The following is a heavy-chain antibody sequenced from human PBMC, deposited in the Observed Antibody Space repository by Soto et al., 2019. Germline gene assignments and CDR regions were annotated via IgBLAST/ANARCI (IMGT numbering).Heavy chain of an antibody. CDR3: ARGPSIVVVPAAIWNWFDP. V-gene: IGHV1-69*13. J-gene: IGHJ5*02. D-gene: IGHD2-2*01. Sequence: SVKVSFKASGGTFSSYAISWLRQAPGQGLEWMGGIIPIFGTANYAQKFQGRVTITADESTSTAYMELSSLRSEDTAVYYCARGPSIVVVPAAIWNWFDPWGQGTLVTVSS. CDR2: IIPIFGTA. CDR1: GGTFSSYA.